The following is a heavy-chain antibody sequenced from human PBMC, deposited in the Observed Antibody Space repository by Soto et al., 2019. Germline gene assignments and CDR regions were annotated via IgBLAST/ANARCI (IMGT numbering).Heavy chain of an antibody. CDR2: IRSKANSYAT. Sequence: EVQLVESGGGLVQPGGSLKLSCAASGFTFSGSAMHWVRQASGKGLKWVGRIRSKANSYATAYAASVKGRFTISRDDSKNTAYLQMNSLKTEDTAVYYCTVLQGGAASLYYYYYGMDVWGQGTTVTVSS. D-gene: IGHD2-15*01. CDR3: TVLQGGAASLYYYYYGMDV. CDR1: GFTFSGSA. J-gene: IGHJ6*02. V-gene: IGHV3-73*02.